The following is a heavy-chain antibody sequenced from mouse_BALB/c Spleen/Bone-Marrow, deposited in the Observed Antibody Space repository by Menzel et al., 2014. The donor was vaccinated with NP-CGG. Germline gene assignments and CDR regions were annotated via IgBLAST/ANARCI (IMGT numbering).Heavy chain of an antibody. V-gene: IGHV14-3*02. Sequence: EVMLVESGAELVKPGASVKLSCTASGFNIKDTYMHWVKQRPERGLEWIGRIDPANGNTKYDPKFQGKATITADTSSNTAYLQLSSLTSEDTAVYYCAMYYYGSSLFAYWGQGTLVTVSA. CDR2: IDPANGNT. J-gene: IGHJ3*01. CDR1: GFNIKDTY. D-gene: IGHD1-1*01. CDR3: AMYYYGSSLFAY.